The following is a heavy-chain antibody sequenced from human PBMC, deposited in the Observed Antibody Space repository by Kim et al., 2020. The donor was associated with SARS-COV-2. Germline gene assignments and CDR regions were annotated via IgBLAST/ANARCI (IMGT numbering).Heavy chain of an antibody. CDR2: ISSSSSYI. J-gene: IGHJ3*02. CDR1: GFTFSSYS. D-gene: IGHD2-21*02. Sequence: GGSLRLSCAASGFTFSSYSMNWVRQAPGKGLEWVSSISSSSSYIYYADSVKGRFTISRDNAKNSLYLQMNSLRAEDTAVYYCARVPPTYCGGDCYPGDAFDIWGQGTMVTVSS. V-gene: IGHV3-21*01. CDR3: ARVPPTYCGGDCYPGDAFDI.